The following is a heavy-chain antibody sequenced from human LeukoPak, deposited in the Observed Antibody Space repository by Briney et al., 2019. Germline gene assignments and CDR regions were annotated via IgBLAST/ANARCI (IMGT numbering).Heavy chain of an antibody. CDR1: GGSFSGYH. V-gene: IGHV4-34*01. D-gene: IGHD3-22*01. J-gene: IGHJ3*02. CDR3: ARQITMIVDTSRDAFDI. Sequence: SETLSLTCAVYGGSFSGYHWSWIRQPPGKGLEWIGEINHSGSTNYNPSLKSRVTISVDTSKNQFSLKLSSVTAADTAVYYCARQITMIVDTSRDAFDIWGQGTMVTVSS. CDR2: INHSGST.